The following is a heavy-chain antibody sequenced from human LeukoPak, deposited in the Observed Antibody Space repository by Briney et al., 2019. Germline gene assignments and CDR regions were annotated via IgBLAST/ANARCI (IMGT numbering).Heavy chain of an antibody. CDR2: MNPNSGNT. D-gene: IGHD3-22*01. CDR3: ARGTYYYDSSGYYYDPAFDY. CDR1: GYTFTSYD. J-gene: IGHJ4*02. Sequence: ASVKVSCKASGYTFTSYDINWVRQATGQGLEWMGWMNPNSGNTGYAQESQGRVTMTRNTSISTAYMELSSLRSEDTAVYYCARGTYYYDSSGYYYDPAFDYWGQGTLVTVSS. V-gene: IGHV1-8*01.